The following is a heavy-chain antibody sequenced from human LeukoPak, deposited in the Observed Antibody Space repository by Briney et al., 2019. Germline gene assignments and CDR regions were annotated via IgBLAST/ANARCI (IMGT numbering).Heavy chain of an antibody. CDR3: ARQELVDIVATTY. CDR2: INPNSGGT. CDR1: GYTFTCYF. J-gene: IGHJ4*02. D-gene: IGHD5-12*01. Sequence: GASVKVSCKASGYTFTCYFMHWVRQAPGQGLEWMGWINPNSGGTNYAQKFQGRVTMTRDTSISTAYMELSRLRSDDTAVYYCARQELVDIVATTYWGQGTLVTVSS. V-gene: IGHV1-2*02.